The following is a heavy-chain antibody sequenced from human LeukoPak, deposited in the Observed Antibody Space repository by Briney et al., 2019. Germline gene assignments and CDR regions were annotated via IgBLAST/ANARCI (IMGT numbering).Heavy chain of an antibody. CDR3: ARAALSIAAAAWSDY. Sequence: GSLRLSCAASGFTFSSYSMNWVRQAPGKGLEWVANIKQDGSEKYYVDSVKGRFTISRDNAKNSLYLQMNSLRAEDTAVYYCARAALSIAAAAWSDYWGQGTLVTVSS. J-gene: IGHJ4*02. V-gene: IGHV3-7*03. CDR2: IKQDGSEK. D-gene: IGHD6-13*01. CDR1: GFTFSSYS.